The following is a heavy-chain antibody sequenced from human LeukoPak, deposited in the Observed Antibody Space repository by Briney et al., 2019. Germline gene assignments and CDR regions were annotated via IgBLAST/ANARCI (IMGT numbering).Heavy chain of an antibody. D-gene: IGHD3-3*01. CDR1: GGSFSGYY. J-gene: IGHJ4*02. CDR3: ARAITRVLPREYYFDY. Sequence: PSETLSLTCAVYGGSFSGYYWSWIRQPPGKGLEWIGEINHSGSTNYNPSLKSRVTISVDTSKNQFSLKLSSVTAADTAVYYCARAITRVLPREYYFDYWGQGTLVTVSS. V-gene: IGHV4-34*01. CDR2: INHSGST.